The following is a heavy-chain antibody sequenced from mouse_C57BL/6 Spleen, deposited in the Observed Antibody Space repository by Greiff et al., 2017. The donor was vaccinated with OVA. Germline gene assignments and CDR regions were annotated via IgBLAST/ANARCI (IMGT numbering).Heavy chain of an antibody. D-gene: IGHD2-1*01. CDR2: IWSGGST. Sequence: VQRVESGPGLVQPSQSLSITCTVSGFSLTSYGVHWVRQSPGKGLEWLGVIWSGGSTDYNAAFISRLSISKDNSKSQVFFKMNSLQADDTAIYYCASYGNGAWFAYWGQGTLVTVSA. CDR1: GFSLTSYG. V-gene: IGHV2-2*01. J-gene: IGHJ3*01. CDR3: ASYGNGAWFAY.